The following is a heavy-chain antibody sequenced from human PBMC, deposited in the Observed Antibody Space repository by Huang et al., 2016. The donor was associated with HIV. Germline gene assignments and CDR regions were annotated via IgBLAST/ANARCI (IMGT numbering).Heavy chain of an antibody. Sequence: EVQLVQSGAEVKRPGESLKISCKGSRYNFAGYWIGWVRKMPGKGLEWMGSIYFEDSDARYSPSLQGQVTISADTSLYSSYLQWTSLRASDTAIFYCARRRRGGFHIWGQGTLVTVSS. D-gene: IGHD2-15*01. CDR2: IYFEDSDA. CDR1: RYNFAGYW. V-gene: IGHV5-51*03. CDR3: ARRRRGGFHI. J-gene: IGHJ3*02.